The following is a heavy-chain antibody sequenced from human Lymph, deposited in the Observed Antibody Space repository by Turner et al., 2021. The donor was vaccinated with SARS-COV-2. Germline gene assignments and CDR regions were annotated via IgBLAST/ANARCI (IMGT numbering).Heavy chain of an antibody. CDR1: GGSISSTS. CDR2: FYKIGSI. Sequence: QVQLQGSGPGLVRPTETLSVTCTVSGGSISSTSWSWIRQSPGRGLEWIGYFYKIGSIDYNPTLRSRVTISVDTSKNQLSLNLISVTASDTAVYYCARHQGSTSGYDHGMNVWGQGTAVIVSS. J-gene: IGHJ6*02. CDR3: ARHQGSTSGYDHGMNV. D-gene: IGHD1-1*01. V-gene: IGHV4-59*08.